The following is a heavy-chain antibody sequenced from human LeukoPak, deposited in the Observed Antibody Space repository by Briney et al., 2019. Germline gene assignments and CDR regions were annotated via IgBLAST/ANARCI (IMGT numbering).Heavy chain of an antibody. V-gene: IGHV4-4*07. J-gene: IGHJ5*02. CDR2: IHTSGST. D-gene: IGHD6-13*01. Sequence: SSETLSLTCTVSGGSISSYYWSWIRQPAGKGLEWLGRIHTSGSTNYDPSLKSRVTMSVDTSKNQFSLKLSSVTAADTAVYYCARETWQQLVQGSWFDPWGQGTLVTVSS. CDR3: ARETWQQLVQGSWFDP. CDR1: GGSISSYY.